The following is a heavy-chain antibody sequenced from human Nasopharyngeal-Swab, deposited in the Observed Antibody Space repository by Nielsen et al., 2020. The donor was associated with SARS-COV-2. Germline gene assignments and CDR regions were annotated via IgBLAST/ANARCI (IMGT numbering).Heavy chain of an antibody. D-gene: IGHD1-14*01. CDR2: ISGSGGNT. V-gene: IGHV3-23*01. CDR1: GFTFSSYA. J-gene: IGHJ4*02. Sequence: GESLKISCAASGFTFSSYAMSWVRQAPGKGLEWVSGISGSGGNTFYADSVKGRFTISRDNSKNTLYLQMNSLRAEDTAVYYCAKLYNLATIDYWGQGTLVIVSS. CDR3: AKLYNLATIDY.